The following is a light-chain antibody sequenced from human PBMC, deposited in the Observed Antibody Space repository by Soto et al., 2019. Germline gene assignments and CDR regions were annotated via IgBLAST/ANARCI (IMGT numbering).Light chain of an antibody. V-gene: IGKV3-20*01. Sequence: EIVLTHSPGTLSLSPGERATLSCRASQSVSSSYLAWYQQKPGQAPRLLIHGASSRATGIPDRFSGSGSGTDFTLTISRLEPEDFAVYYCQQYGSSPPWRVGQGTKVDIK. CDR3: QQYGSSPPWR. CDR2: GAS. CDR1: QSVSSSY. J-gene: IGKJ1*01.